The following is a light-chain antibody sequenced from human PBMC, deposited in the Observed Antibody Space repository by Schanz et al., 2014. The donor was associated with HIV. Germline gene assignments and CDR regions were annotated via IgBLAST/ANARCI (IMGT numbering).Light chain of an antibody. CDR3: LQYNDDVYT. V-gene: IGKV1-5*03. J-gene: IGKJ2*01. Sequence: DIQMTQSPSTLSASVGDRVSITCRSSQYISSGLAWYQQKPGKAPNLLIYEASTLETGVPSRFSGSGFGTEFTLSISSLQSDDFATYYCLQYNDDVYTFGQGTKLEIK. CDR1: QYISSG. CDR2: EAS.